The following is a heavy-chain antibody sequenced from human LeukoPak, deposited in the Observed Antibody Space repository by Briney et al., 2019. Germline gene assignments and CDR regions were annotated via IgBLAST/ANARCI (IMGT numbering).Heavy chain of an antibody. CDR1: GGSFSGYY. Sequence: PSETLSLTCAVYGGSFSGYYWSWIRQPPGKGLEWIGEISHSGSTNYNPSLKSRVTISVDTSKNQFSLKLSSVTAADTAVYYCARGARPNYYGSGSYRPFGYWGQGTLVTVSS. V-gene: IGHV4-34*01. CDR2: ISHSGST. D-gene: IGHD3-10*01. J-gene: IGHJ4*02. CDR3: ARGARPNYYGSGSYRPFGY.